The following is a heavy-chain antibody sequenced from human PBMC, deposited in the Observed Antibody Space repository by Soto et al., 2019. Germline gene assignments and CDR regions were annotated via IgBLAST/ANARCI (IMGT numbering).Heavy chain of an antibody. Sequence: QVQLVESGGGLVKPGESLRLSCAASGFTFSDYYMSWIRQAPGKGLEWVSYISSSDSYTNYADSVKGRFTISRDNAKNSLYLQMNSLRAEDTAVYYCARDREVRWYEYHFAYCGNGNLLTVSS. D-gene: IGHD2-15*01. CDR1: GFTFSDYY. J-gene: IGHJ4*01. CDR3: ARDREVRWYEYHFAY. V-gene: IGHV3-11*06. CDR2: ISSSDSYT.